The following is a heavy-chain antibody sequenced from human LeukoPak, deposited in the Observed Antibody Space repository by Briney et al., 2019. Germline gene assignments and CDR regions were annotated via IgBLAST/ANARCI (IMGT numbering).Heavy chain of an antibody. V-gene: IGHV3-48*03. CDR3: ASRYCVNGVCYQGY. CDR2: ISSSGSTI. Sequence: GGSLRLSCAASGFTFSSYEMNWVRQAPGKGLEWVSYISSSGSTIYYADSVKGRFTISRDNAKNSLFLQMNSLRAEDTAVYYCASRYCVNGVCYQGYWGQGAPVTVSS. D-gene: IGHD2-8*01. CDR1: GFTFSSYE. J-gene: IGHJ4*02.